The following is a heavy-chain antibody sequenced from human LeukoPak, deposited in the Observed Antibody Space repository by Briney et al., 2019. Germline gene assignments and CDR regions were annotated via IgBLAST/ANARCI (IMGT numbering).Heavy chain of an antibody. Sequence: GASVKVSCKASGDTFTAYYMHWVRQAPGQGLEWMGWINPNSGGTNYAQKFQGRVTLTTDTSISTAYMELRRLRSDDTAVYYCARVRSYSYGFDYWGQGTLVTVSS. V-gene: IGHV1-2*02. CDR3: ARVRSYSYGFDY. J-gene: IGHJ4*02. CDR1: GDTFTAYY. D-gene: IGHD5-18*01. CDR2: INPNSGGT.